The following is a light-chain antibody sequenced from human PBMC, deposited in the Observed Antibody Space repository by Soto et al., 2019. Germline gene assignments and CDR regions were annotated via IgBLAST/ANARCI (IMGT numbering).Light chain of an antibody. CDR2: GVS. J-gene: IGLJ2*01. CDR3: SSYTRSSTVI. Sequence: QSALTQPASVSGSPGQSITISCTGTSSDVGGYNYVSWYQQHPGKAPKLMIYGVSNRPSGVSNRFSGPKSGNTASLTISGLQAEDEADYYCSSYTRSSTVIFGGGTKLTVL. V-gene: IGLV2-14*01. CDR1: SSDVGGYNY.